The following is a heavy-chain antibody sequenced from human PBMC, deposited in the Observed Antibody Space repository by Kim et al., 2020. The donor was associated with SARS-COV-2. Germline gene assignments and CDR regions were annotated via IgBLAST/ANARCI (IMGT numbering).Heavy chain of an antibody. D-gene: IGHD1-7*01. CDR1: GFHFTSYE. Sequence: GGSLRLSCASSGFHFTSYEMHWVRQAPGKGPEWLSYISSSGGTIYYSDSVKGRFVISRDNAQNTLFLQMRRLTGGDTAIYYCARGGITGTAFGLWGKGTLVTVSS. CDR2: ISSSGGTI. CDR3: ARGGITGTAFGL. V-gene: IGHV3-48*03. J-gene: IGHJ4*02.